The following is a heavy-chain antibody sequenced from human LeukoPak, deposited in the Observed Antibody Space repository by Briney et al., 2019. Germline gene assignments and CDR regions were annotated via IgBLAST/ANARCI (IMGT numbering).Heavy chain of an antibody. CDR2: ILYDGGEK. CDR3: AKGCNNALRDSRNTMED. J-gene: IGHJ6*01. CDR1: GFTFSTYA. Sequence: PGGSLRLSCAASGFTFSTYAMHWVRQAPGKGLEWVAVILYDGGEKNYAESVKGRFTISRDNSKNTFYLQMSSLRAEDTAVYYCAKGCNNALRDSRNTMEDWGQRNTGTVS. D-gene: IGHD3-22*01. V-gene: IGHV3-30*18.